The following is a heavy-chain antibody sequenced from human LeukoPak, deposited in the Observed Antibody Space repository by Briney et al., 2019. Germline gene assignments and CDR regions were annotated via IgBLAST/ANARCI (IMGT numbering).Heavy chain of an antibody. CDR2: IYYSGST. D-gene: IGHD1-26*01. CDR1: GYSISSSNW. Sequence: SETLSLTCAVSGYSISSSNWWGWIRQPPGKGLEWIGYIYYSGSTYYNPSLKSRVTMSVDTSKNQFSLKLSSVTAVDTAVYYCARKYGGLHNWFDPWGQGTLVTVSS. J-gene: IGHJ5*02. CDR3: ARKYGGLHNWFDP. V-gene: IGHV4-28*01.